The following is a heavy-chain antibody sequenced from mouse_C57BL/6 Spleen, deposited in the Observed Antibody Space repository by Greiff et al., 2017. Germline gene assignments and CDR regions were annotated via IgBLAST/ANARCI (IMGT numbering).Heavy chain of an antibody. D-gene: IGHD2-4*01. Sequence: QVQLKESGPELVKPGASVKISCKASGYAFSSSWMNWVKQRPGKGLEWIGRIYPGDGDTNYNGKFKGKATLTADKSSSTAYMQLSSLTSEDSAVYFCARDEGKYDYDGYFDYWGQGTTLTVSS. V-gene: IGHV1-82*01. J-gene: IGHJ2*01. CDR2: IYPGDGDT. CDR1: GYAFSSSW. CDR3: ARDEGKYDYDGYFDY.